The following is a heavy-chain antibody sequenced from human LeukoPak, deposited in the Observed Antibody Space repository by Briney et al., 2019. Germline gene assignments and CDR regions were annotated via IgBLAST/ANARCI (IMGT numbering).Heavy chain of an antibody. J-gene: IGHJ4*02. CDR1: GFTFSSYG. CDR2: ISGSGGST. D-gene: IGHD3-22*01. Sequence: GGSLRLSCAASGFTFSSYGMSWVRQAPGKGLEWVSAISGSGGSTYYADSVKGRFTISRDNSKNTLYLQMNSLRAEDTAIYYCARDKNYYDSSGRRKVTDYWGQGTLVTVSS. CDR3: ARDKNYYDSSGRRKVTDY. V-gene: IGHV3-23*01.